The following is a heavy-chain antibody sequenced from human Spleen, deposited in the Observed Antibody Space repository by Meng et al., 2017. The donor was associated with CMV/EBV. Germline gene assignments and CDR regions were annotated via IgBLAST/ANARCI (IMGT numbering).Heavy chain of an antibody. CDR3: ARAQRRLGWWFDP. J-gene: IGHJ5*02. Sequence: KVSCKVSGYTFTNYWIGWVRQMPGKGLEWMGIIYPGDSDTRYSPSFQGQVTISADKSISTAYLQWNSLEASDTAMYYCARAQRRLGWWFDPWGQGTLVTVSS. V-gene: IGHV5-51*01. CDR2: IYPGDSDT. CDR1: GYTFTNYW. D-gene: IGHD2-21*01.